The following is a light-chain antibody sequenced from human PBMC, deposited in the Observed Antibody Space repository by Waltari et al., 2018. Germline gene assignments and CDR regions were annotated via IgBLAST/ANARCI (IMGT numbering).Light chain of an antibody. J-gene: IGKJ1*01. V-gene: IGKV1-9*01. CDR3: QQLNSYQWT. CDR2: AAS. Sequence: IQLTQSPSSLSASVSDRVTITCRSRQGIRNYLACYQQKPGEAPKHLIYAASTLQSGVPSRFSGSGSGTDFTLTISSLQPEDFATYYCQQLNSYQWTFGQGTKVEIK. CDR1: QGIRNY.